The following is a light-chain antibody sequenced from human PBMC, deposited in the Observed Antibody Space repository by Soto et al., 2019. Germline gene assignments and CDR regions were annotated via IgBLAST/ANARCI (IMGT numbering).Light chain of an antibody. V-gene: IGKV3-11*01. CDR3: QQRSNWPLT. CDR1: QTVSSY. J-gene: IGKJ3*01. CDR2: DAS. Sequence: EIVLTQSPATLSLSPRERATLSCRSSQTVSSYLAWYQQKPVQAPMLLIYDASNRATGIPAMFSCSGSCTDFNLTISSLEPEVFAVYYCQQRSNWPLTFGAGTTVAIK.